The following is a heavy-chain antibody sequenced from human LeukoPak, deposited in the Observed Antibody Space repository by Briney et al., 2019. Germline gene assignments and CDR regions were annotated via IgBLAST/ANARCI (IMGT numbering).Heavy chain of an antibody. CDR3: AKASSSYIFDY. Sequence: GGSLRLSCAASGFTFSSYGMHWVRQAPGKGLEWVAVISYDGSNKYYADSVKGRFTISRDNSKNTLYLQMNSLRAEDTAVYYCAKASSSYIFDYWGQGTLVTVPS. J-gene: IGHJ4*02. CDR1: GFTFSSYG. V-gene: IGHV3-30*18. D-gene: IGHD6-13*01. CDR2: ISYDGSNK.